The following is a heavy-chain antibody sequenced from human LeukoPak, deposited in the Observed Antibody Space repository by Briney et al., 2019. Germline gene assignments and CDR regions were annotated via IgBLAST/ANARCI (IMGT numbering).Heavy chain of an antibody. D-gene: IGHD4-23*01. CDR3: ASLDGGNSDDY. CDR2: ISSSSSYI. J-gene: IGHJ4*02. Sequence: GGSLRLSCAASGFTFSSYSMNWVRQAPGKGLEWVSSISSSSSYIYYADSVKGRFTTSRDNAKNSLYLQMNSLRAEDTAVYYCASLDGGNSDDYWGQGTLVTVSS. CDR1: GFTFSSYS. V-gene: IGHV3-21*01.